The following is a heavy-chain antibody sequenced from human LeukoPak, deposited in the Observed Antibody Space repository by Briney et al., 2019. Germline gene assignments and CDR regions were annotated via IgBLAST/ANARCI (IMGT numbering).Heavy chain of an antibody. J-gene: IGHJ4*02. Sequence: GASVKVSCKASGYTFISYGISWVRQAPGQGLEWMGWISAYNGNTNYAQKHQGRVTMTTDTSTSTAYMELRSLRSDDTAVYYCARDIEPHPGAHFDYWGQGTLVTVSS. CDR3: ARDIEPHPGAHFDY. CDR2: ISAYNGNT. D-gene: IGHD1-14*01. CDR1: GYTFISYG. V-gene: IGHV1-18*01.